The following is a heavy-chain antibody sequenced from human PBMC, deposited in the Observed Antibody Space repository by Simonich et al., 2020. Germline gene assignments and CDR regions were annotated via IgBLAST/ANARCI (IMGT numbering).Heavy chain of an antibody. D-gene: IGHD1-26*01. Sequence: EVQLVESGGGLVKPGGSLRLSCAASGFTFSSDSMNWVRQAPGKGRVWVSSMNISSSYRYYADTVKGRVTISRDNAKNSLYLQMNSLSAEDTAVYYCASALQGIVVATSLGYWGQGTLVTVSS. CDR3: ASALQGIVVATSLGY. CDR2: MNISSSYR. CDR1: GFTFSSDS. V-gene: IGHV3-21*01. J-gene: IGHJ4*02.